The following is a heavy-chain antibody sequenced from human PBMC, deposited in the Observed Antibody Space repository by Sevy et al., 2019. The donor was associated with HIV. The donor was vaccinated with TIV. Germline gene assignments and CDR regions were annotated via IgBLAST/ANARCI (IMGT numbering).Heavy chain of an antibody. V-gene: IGHV3-7*01. CDR1: GFTFSANW. CDR2: IKADGSDK. CDR3: AHGTFGRFES. Sequence: GESLKISCAASGFTFSANWMNWVRQAPGKGLEWVANIKADGSDKHYVDSVEGRFTISRDNAKNVLLLQMNSLRVEDTAVYYCAHGTFGRFESWGQGTLVTVSS. D-gene: IGHD3-16*01. J-gene: IGHJ4*02.